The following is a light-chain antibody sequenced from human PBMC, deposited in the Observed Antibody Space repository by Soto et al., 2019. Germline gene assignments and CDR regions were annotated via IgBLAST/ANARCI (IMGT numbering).Light chain of an antibody. J-gene: IGKJ4*01. CDR2: KAS. V-gene: IGKV1-5*03. Sequence: IQMTQSPSTLSASVGARFTITCRASQNIDAWLAWYQQKPGKAPKXXIYKASSLESGVPSRFSGSGSGTEFTLTISSLKPDDSATYYGQRYNTYTLTFGGGTKVDIK. CDR1: QNIDAW. CDR3: QRYNTYTLT.